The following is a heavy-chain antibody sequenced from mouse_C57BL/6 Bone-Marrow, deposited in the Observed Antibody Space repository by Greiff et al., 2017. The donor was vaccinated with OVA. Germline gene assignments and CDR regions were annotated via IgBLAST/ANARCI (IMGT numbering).Heavy chain of an antibody. V-gene: IGHV7-3*01. CDR3: ASSYYYGSPCAY. CDR1: GFTFTDYY. D-gene: IGHD1-1*01. J-gene: IGHJ3*01. CDR2: IRNKANGYTT. Sequence: EVHLVESGGGLVQPGGSLSLSCAASGFTFTDYYMSWVRQPPGKALEWLGFIRNKANGYTTEYSASVKGRFTISRDNSQSILYLQINALRAEDSATYYCASSYYYGSPCAYWGQGTLVTVSA.